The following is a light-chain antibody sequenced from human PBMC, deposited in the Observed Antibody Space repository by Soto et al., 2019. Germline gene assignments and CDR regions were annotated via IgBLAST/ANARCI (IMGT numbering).Light chain of an antibody. CDR1: QNVRSS. Sequence: ELELTQSARTLSLLPCGRSTPSCRASQNVRSSLAWYQHRPGQAPRLLIYAASTRATGIADRFSGGGSGTDFTLTISRLEPEDFAVYYCHQYGPSQGFGPGTKVDIK. J-gene: IGKJ1*01. CDR3: HQYGPSQG. CDR2: AAS. V-gene: IGKV3-20*01.